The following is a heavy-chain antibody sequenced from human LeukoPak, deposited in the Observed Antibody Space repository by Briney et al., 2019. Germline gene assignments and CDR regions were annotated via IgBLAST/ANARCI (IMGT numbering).Heavy chain of an antibody. CDR1: GGSISSYY. V-gene: IGHV4-59*01. J-gene: IGHJ4*02. CDR2: IYYSGST. Sequence: SETLSLTCTVSGGSISSYYWSWIRQPPGKGLEWIGYIYYSGSTNYNPSLKSRVTISVDTSKNQFSLKLSSVTAADTAVYYCARAIYDSGGYHFDYWGQGTLVTVSS. D-gene: IGHD3-22*01. CDR3: ARAIYDSGGYHFDY.